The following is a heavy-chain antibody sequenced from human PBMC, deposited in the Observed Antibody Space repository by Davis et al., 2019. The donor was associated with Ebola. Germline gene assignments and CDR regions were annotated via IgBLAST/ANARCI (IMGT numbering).Heavy chain of an antibody. CDR1: GFTFSNYA. D-gene: IGHD2-2*01. V-gene: IGHV3-23*01. Sequence: PGGSLRLSCVASGFTFSNYAMGWVRQAPGKGLEWVSVISGHVRETYYADSVKGRFSISRDNSKNTVYLQMSSLRAEDTAVYYCAKNRANCCFFGMDVWGQGTTVTVSS. J-gene: IGHJ6*02. CDR3: AKNRANCCFFGMDV. CDR2: ISGHVRET.